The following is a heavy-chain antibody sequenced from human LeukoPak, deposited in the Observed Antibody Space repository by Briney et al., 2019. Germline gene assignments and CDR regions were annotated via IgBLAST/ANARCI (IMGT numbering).Heavy chain of an antibody. D-gene: IGHD3-22*01. CDR2: INPNSGGT. CDR1: GYTFNSHD. J-gene: IGHJ4*02. CDR3: ARVVYRYYYDSSAEFDY. Sequence: GASVKVSCKASGYTFNSHDINWVRQAPGQGLEWMGWINPNSGGTNYAQKFQGRVTMTRDTSISTAYMELSRLRSDDTAVYYCARVVYRYYYDSSAEFDYWGQGTLVTVSS. V-gene: IGHV1-2*02.